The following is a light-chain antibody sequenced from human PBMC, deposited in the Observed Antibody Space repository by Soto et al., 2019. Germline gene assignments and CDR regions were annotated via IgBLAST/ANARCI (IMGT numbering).Light chain of an antibody. CDR2: KAS. CDR3: QHYNSYSEA. J-gene: IGKJ1*01. V-gene: IGKV1-5*03. Sequence: TQMTQSPSSLSASLVGRVIITCGASQSISSYLNLYQQKPGKAPKLLIYKASTLKIGVPSRFSGSGSGTEFTLTISSLQPDDFATYYCQHYNSYSEAFGQGTKVDI. CDR1: QSISSY.